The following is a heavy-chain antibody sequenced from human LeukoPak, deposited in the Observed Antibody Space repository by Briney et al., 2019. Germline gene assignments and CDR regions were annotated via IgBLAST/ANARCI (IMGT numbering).Heavy chain of an antibody. Sequence: SETLSLTCTVSGGSISSSSYYWGWIRQPPGKGLEWTGSIYYSGSTYYNPSLKSRVTISVDTSKNQFSLKLSSVTAADTAVYYCARDVGDSSGYYTYWGQGTLVTVSS. V-gene: IGHV4-39*07. CDR1: GGSISSSSYY. J-gene: IGHJ4*02. CDR3: ARDVGDSSGYYTY. D-gene: IGHD3-22*01. CDR2: IYYSGST.